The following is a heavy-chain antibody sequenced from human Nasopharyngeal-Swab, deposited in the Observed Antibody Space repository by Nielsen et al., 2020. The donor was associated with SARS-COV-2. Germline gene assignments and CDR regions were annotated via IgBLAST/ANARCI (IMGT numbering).Heavy chain of an antibody. CDR1: GGSISSGGYY. V-gene: IGHV4-31*03. CDR3: AGAKESRGWLIRYYSYGMDV. CDR2: IYYSGST. Sequence: SETLSLTCTVSGGSISSGGYYWSWIRQHPGKGLEWIGYIYYSGSTYYNPSLKSRVTISVDTSKNQFSLKLRSVTAADTAVYYCAGAKESRGWLIRYYSYGMDVWGQGTTVTVPS. J-gene: IGHJ6*02. D-gene: IGHD6-19*01.